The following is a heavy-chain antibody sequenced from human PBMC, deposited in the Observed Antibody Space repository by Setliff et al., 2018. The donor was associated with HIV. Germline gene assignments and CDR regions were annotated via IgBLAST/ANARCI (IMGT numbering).Heavy chain of an antibody. CDR3: ARVRYCSGGSCYGGEYWFDP. Sequence: GSVKVSCKASGYTFTSYYIHWVRQAPGQGLEWMGVIHPSGGSTSYAQSFQDRVTMTRDTSTSTVYMELSSLRSEDTAVYYCARVRYCSGGSCYGGEYWFDPWGQGTLVTVSS. J-gene: IGHJ5*02. V-gene: IGHV1-46*01. D-gene: IGHD2-15*01. CDR2: IHPSGGST. CDR1: GYTFTSYY.